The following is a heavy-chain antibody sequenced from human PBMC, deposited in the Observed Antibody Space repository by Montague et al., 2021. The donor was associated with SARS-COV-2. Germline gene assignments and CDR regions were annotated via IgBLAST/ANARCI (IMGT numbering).Heavy chain of an antibody. D-gene: IGHD1-26*01. CDR1: GASISNPTYS. V-gene: IGHV4-61*02. Sequence: TLSLTCTVSGASISNPTYSWGWIRQPPGKELEWIGRMFTSGSTTYNPSLKSRVTISVDTSKNQFSLRLNSVTAADTAVYYCVREGGSMTFDYWGQGILVTVSS. J-gene: IGHJ4*02. CDR3: VREGGSMTFDY. CDR2: MFTSGST.